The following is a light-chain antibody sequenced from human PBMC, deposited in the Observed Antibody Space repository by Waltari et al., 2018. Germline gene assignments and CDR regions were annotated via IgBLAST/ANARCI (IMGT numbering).Light chain of an antibody. J-gene: IGLJ3*02. Sequence: QSVLTQPPSVSAAPGQKVSISCSGTNSNIGNNYVSWYQQFPGTAPKLLLYDNDMRPSGTPDRFSGSKSGTSATLAITDLQSGDEADYFCGTWDTQLTAVVFGGGTKLTVL. CDR3: GTWDTQLTAVV. CDR1: NSNIGNNY. V-gene: IGLV1-51*01. CDR2: DND.